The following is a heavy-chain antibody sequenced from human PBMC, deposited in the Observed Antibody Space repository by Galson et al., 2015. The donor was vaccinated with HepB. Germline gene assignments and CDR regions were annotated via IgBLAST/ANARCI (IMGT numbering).Heavy chain of an antibody. J-gene: IGHJ4*02. CDR1: GFAFGSHT. CDR2: ISGHAERI. Sequence: SLRLSCAASGFAFGSHTMNWVRQAPGKGLECVSAISGHAERIYYAESVKGRFTISRDNAKSTVYLQMSRLRVDDPAVYYCVKDSHYDFWQGSLFELWGQGTPVTVAS. CDR3: VKDSHYDFWQGSLFEL. D-gene: IGHD3-3*01. V-gene: IGHV3-23*01.